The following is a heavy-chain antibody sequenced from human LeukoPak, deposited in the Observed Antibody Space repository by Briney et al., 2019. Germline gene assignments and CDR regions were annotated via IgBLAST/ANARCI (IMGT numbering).Heavy chain of an antibody. Sequence: GGSLRLSCEDSGFTFDDYGMSWVRQAPGKGLEWVSGINWGGGSTFYADSVKGRFTISRDNAKNSLYLQMNSLRAEDTALYYCARDLSDNWYTFGYWGRGTLVTVSS. V-gene: IGHV3-20*04. CDR1: GFTFDDYG. CDR2: INWGGGST. D-gene: IGHD1-1*01. J-gene: IGHJ4*02. CDR3: ARDLSDNWYTFGY.